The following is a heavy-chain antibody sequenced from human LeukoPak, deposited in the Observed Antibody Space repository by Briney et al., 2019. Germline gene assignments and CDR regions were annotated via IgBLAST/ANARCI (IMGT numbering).Heavy chain of an antibody. CDR1: GGSISSYY. V-gene: IGHV4-59*01. D-gene: IGHD5-18*01. Sequence: PSETLSLTCTVSGGSISSYYWSWIRQRPGKGLEWIGYIYYSGSTNYNPSLKSRVTISVDTSKNQFSLKLSSVTAADTAVYYCAGYVDTAMVTHWGQGTLVTVSS. CDR3: AGYVDTAMVTH. J-gene: IGHJ4*02. CDR2: IYYSGST.